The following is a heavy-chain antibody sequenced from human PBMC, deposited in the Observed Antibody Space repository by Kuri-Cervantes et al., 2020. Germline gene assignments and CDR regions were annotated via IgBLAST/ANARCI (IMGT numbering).Heavy chain of an antibody. J-gene: IGHJ4*02. D-gene: IGHD4-11*01. V-gene: IGHV3-11*04. CDR2: ISPSGDNI. CDR1: GFNFSAFY. Sequence: GESLKISCEVSGFNFSAFYMTWLRQTPGKGLEWLSFISPSGDNIYYTDSVKGRFTISRDNDKNSLYLQMNSLRAEDTAVYYCARVPPLGLQPNPYFDYWGQGTLVTVSS. CDR3: ARVPPLGLQPNPYFDY.